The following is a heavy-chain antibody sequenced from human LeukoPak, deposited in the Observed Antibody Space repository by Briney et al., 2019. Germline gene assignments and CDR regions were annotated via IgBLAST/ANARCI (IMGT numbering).Heavy chain of an antibody. Sequence: SVKVSCKASGGTFSSYAISWVRQAPGQGLEWMGGIIPIFGSANYAQKFQGRVTITADKSTSTAYMELSSLRSEDTAVYYCARHCQECPDDYWGQGTLVTVSS. V-gene: IGHV1-69*06. CDR3: ARHCQECPDDY. J-gene: IGHJ4*02. CDR1: GGTFSSYA. D-gene: IGHD3-3*01. CDR2: IIPIFGSA.